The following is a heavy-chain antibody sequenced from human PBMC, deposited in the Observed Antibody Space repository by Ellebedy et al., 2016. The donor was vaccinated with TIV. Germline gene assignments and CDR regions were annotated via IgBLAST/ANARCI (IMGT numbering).Heavy chain of an antibody. Sequence: GGSLRLSCKGSGYSFTSYWIGWVRQMPGKGLEWMGIIYPGDSDTRYRPSFQGQVTISADKSISTAYLQWSSLKASDTAMYYCARIPYYYESSGPRFLDYWGQGTLVTVSA. CDR1: GYSFTSYW. J-gene: IGHJ4*02. V-gene: IGHV5-51*01. CDR3: ARIPYYYESSGPRFLDY. D-gene: IGHD3-22*01. CDR2: IYPGDSDT.